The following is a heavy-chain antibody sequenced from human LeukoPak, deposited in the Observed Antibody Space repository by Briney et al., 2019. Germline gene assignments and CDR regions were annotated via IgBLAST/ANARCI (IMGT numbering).Heavy chain of an antibody. CDR2: ISAYNGNT. D-gene: IGHD5-24*01. V-gene: IGHV1-18*01. Sequence: GASVKVSCKASGYTFTSYGISWVRQAPGQGLEWMGWISAYNGNTNYAQKLQGRVTMTTDTSTSTAYMELRSLRSDDTAVYYCARDLGRWLQSWGFDYWGQGTLVTVSS. CDR3: ARDLGRWLQSWGFDY. J-gene: IGHJ4*02. CDR1: GYTFTSYG.